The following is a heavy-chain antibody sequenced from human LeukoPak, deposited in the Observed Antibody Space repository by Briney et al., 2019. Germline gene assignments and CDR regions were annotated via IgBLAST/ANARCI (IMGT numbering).Heavy chain of an antibody. CDR3: ARGRFPS. CDR2: IKQDGRER. V-gene: IGHV3-7*01. CDR1: GFTLSSFW. Sequence: GGSLRLSCAASGFTLSSFWMSWVRQTPGKGLEWVANIKQDGRERYYVDSVKGRFTISRDNARNSLYLQMNSLRAEDTAVYYCARGRFPSWGQGTMVTVSS. J-gene: IGHJ3*01.